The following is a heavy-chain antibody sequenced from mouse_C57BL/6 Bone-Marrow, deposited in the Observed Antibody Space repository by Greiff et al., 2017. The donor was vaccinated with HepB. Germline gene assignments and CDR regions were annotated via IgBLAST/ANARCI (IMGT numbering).Heavy chain of an antibody. Sequence: QVQLQQSGAELVRPGASVKLSCKASGYTFTDYYINWVKQRPGQGLEWIARIYPGSGNTYYNEKFKGKATLTAEKSSSTAYMQLSSLTSEDSAVYFCARGGLTGAWFAYWGQGTLLTVSA. CDR1: GYTFTDYY. CDR3: ARGGLTGAWFAY. D-gene: IGHD4-1*01. V-gene: IGHV1-76*01. CDR2: IYPGSGNT. J-gene: IGHJ3*01.